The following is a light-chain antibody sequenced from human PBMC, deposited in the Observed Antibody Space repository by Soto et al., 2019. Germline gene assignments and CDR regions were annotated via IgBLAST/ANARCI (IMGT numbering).Light chain of an antibody. J-gene: IGKJ4*01. CDR2: GAS. Sequence: EIVMKQSPATLSVSPGGRATLSCRASQSISDTLAWYQQKPGQAPRLLIHGASTRAPGFPARFSGSGSGTDFTLTISSLQSEDFAVYYCQQYNNWPLTFGGGTKVDIK. CDR1: QSISDT. V-gene: IGKV3-15*01. CDR3: QQYNNWPLT.